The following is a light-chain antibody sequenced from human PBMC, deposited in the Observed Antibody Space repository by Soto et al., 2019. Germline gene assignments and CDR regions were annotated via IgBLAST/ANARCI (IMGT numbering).Light chain of an antibody. CDR1: QSVSSN. Sequence: EIVMTQSPATLSVSPGERATLSCRASQSVSSNLAWYQQKPGQAPRLLIYGASTRATGIPARFSGSGSGTEFTFTFISLQSEDFAVYYCQQYNNWPRTFGQGTKVDIK. CDR3: QQYNNWPRT. V-gene: IGKV3-15*01. J-gene: IGKJ1*01. CDR2: GAS.